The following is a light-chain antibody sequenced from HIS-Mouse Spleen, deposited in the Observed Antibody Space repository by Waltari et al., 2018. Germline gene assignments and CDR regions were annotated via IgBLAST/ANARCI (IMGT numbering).Light chain of an antibody. J-gene: IGLJ1*01. CDR1: RPTLGSKY. Sequence: QSVLTQPPSASGTPGQRVTIPCSGSRPTLGSKYVYWYQQLPGTAPKLLIYRNNQRPSGVPDRFSGSKSGTSASLAISGLRSEDEADYYCAAWDDSLSGYVFGTGTKVTVL. CDR2: RNN. V-gene: IGLV1-47*01. CDR3: AAWDDSLSGYV.